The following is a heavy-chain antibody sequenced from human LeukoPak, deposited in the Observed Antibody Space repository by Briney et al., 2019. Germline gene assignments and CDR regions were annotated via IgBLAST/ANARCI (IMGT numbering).Heavy chain of an antibody. CDR3: AKDRESRATASRAHFDY. D-gene: IGHD2-2*01. J-gene: IGHJ4*02. V-gene: IGHV3-30*02. Sequence: GGSLRLSCAASGFTFSSYGMHWVRQAPGKGLEWVAFIRYYGSNKYYADSVKGRFTISRDNSKDTLYLQMNSLRAEDTAVYYCAKDRESRATASRAHFDYWGQGTLVTVSS. CDR1: GFTFSSYG. CDR2: IRYYGSNK.